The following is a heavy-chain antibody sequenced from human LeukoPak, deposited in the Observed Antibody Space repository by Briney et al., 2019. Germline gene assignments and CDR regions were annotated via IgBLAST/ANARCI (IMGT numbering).Heavy chain of an antibody. V-gene: IGHV4-39*07. D-gene: IGHD7-27*01. CDR1: GGSISSSSYY. J-gene: IGHJ6*03. CDR3: ASVPRDHWGYYYYMDV. Sequence: SETLSLTCTVSGGSISSSSYYWGWIRQPPGKGLEWIGSIYYSGTAYYNRSLKSRVTISVDTSKNQFSLKLSSVTAADTAVYYCASVPRDHWGYYYYMDVWGKGTTVTISS. CDR2: IYYSGTA.